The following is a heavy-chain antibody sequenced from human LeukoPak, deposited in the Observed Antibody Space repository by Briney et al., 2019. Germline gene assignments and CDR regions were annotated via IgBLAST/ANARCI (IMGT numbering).Heavy chain of an antibody. D-gene: IGHD6-13*01. J-gene: IGHJ6*02. CDR2: IYYSGST. V-gene: IGHV4-59*01. CDR1: GGSISSYY. CDR3: ASSYRSSWKTNSYSFAMDV. Sequence: PSETLSLTCTVSGGSISSYYWSWIRQPPGKGLEWIGYIYYSGSTNYNPSLKGRVTLSVDTSKSQFSLRLSSVTAADTAVYYCASSYRSSWKTNSYSFAMDVWGQGTTVTVSS.